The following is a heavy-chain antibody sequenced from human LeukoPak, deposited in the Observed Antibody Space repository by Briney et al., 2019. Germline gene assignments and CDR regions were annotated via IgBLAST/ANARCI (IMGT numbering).Heavy chain of an antibody. Sequence: GGSLRLSCAASGFTFSSYGMHWVRQAPGKGPEWVAVISYDGSNKYYADSVKGRFTISRDNSKNTLYLQMNSLRAEDTAVYYCAKAGRDYWGQGTLVTVSS. CDR3: AKAGRDY. J-gene: IGHJ4*02. V-gene: IGHV3-30*18. CDR2: ISYDGSNK. CDR1: GFTFSSYG.